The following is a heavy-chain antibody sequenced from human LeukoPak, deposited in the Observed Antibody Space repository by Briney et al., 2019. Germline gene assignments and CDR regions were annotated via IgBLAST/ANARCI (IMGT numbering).Heavy chain of an antibody. V-gene: IGHV3-74*03. CDR2: IKSDGIST. J-gene: IGHJ1*01. Sequence: GGSLRLSCAASGFTFNTYWMSWVRQAPGKGLVWVARIKSDGISTTYADSVKGRFTISRDNANNTLYLQMNSLRVEDTAVYYCAKAQVVSSPSEYFQHWGQGALVTVPS. CDR1: GFTFNTYW. CDR3: AKAQVVSSPSEYFQH. D-gene: IGHD2-15*01.